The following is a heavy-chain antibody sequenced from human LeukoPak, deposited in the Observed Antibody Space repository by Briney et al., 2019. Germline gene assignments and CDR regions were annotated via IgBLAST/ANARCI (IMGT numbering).Heavy chain of an antibody. D-gene: IGHD5-18*01. V-gene: IGHV3-33*01. J-gene: IGHJ4*02. Sequence: GGSLRLSCAASGFTFSSYGMHWVRQAPGKGLEWVAVIWYDGSNKYYADSVKGRFTISRDNSKNTLYLQMNSLRAEDTAVYYCARDLDTARRGNAFDYWGQRTLVTVSS. CDR2: IWYDGSNK. CDR3: ARDLDTARRGNAFDY. CDR1: GFTFSSYG.